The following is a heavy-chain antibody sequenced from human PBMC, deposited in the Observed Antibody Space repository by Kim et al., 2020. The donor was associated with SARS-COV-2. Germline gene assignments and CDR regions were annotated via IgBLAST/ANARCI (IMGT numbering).Heavy chain of an antibody. Sequence: SLRLSCAVSGFTFRRYGMHWVRQAPGKGLEWVAVIWHDGRNRGYADSVKGRFIISRDDSNNTLSLQMNSLRVEDTAMYHCVRHSVEMPTSTGEGFDSWGQGTLVVVSS. CDR2: IWHDGRNR. J-gene: IGHJ4*02. V-gene: IGHV3-33*03. D-gene: IGHD3-16*01. CDR3: VRHSVEMPTSTGEGFDS. CDR1: GFTFRRYG.